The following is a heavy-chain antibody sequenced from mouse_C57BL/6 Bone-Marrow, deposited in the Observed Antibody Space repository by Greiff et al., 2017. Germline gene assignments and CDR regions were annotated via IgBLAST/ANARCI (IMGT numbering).Heavy chain of an antibody. CDR1: GFTFSDAW. CDR3: TRCIYDGTYYFDY. D-gene: IGHD2-3*01. V-gene: IGHV6-6*01. Sequence: EVQLQESGGGLVQPGGSMKLSCAASGFTFSDAWMDWVRQSPEKGLEWVAEIRNKDSNHETYYAASVKGRFTISRDDSKSSVYLQMNSLRAEDTGVDYCTRCIYDGTYYFDYWGQGTTLTVSS. CDR2: IRNKDSNHET. J-gene: IGHJ2*01.